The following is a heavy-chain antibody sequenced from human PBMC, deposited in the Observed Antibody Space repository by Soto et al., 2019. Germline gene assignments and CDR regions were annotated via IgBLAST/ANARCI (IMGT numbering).Heavy chain of an antibody. CDR1: GGSISSGGYY. CDR3: ARALSFSKLRYFDWLPLVGAFDI. D-gene: IGHD3-9*01. Sequence: QVQLQESGPGLEKPSQTLSLTGTVSGGSISSGGYYWSWIRQHPEKGLEWIGYIYYSGSTYYNPSLKSRVTISVDTSKNQFSLKLSSVTAADTAVYYCARALSFSKLRYFDWLPLVGAFDIWGQGTMVTVSS. J-gene: IGHJ3*02. CDR2: IYYSGST. V-gene: IGHV4-31*03.